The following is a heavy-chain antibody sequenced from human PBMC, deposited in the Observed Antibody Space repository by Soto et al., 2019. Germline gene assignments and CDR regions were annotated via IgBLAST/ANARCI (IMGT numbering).Heavy chain of an antibody. J-gene: IGHJ4*02. CDR1: GHTFTGHH. D-gene: IGHD2-21*02. V-gene: IGHV1-2*02. CDR2: IDLDIGDT. CDR3: ALEPTGTAGFDY. Sequence: ASVKVSSKASGHTFTGHHMHWVRQAPGQGLEWMGLIDLDIGDTKYAQKFQGRVTSTSDTSITTAYMELRGLRSDDTAVYYCALEPTGTAGFDYWGQGTLVTVSS.